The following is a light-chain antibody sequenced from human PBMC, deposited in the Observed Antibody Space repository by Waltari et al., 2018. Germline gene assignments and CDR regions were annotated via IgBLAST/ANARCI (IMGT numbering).Light chain of an antibody. Sequence: CRASQSISGFVAWYQQKPGQAPRLLISGASTRATGIPARFSGSGSGTEFTLTISSLQSEDFAIYYCQQYNDWPPLTFGGGTKLEIK. CDR1: QSISGF. CDR3: QQYNDWPPLT. J-gene: IGKJ4*01. CDR2: GAS. V-gene: IGKV3-15*01.